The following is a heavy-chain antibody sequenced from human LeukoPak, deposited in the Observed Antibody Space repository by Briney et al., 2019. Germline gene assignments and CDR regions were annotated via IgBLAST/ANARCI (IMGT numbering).Heavy chain of an antibody. CDR3: ARSATRWGIAVAGTDLSGEFDY. D-gene: IGHD6-19*01. Sequence: SETLSLTCTVSDDSISSYYWSWIRQPPGKGLEWIGYIYDSGSTNFNPSLKSRVTISVDTSKNQLSLKLSSVTAADTAVYYCARSATRWGIAVAGTDLSGEFDYWGQGTLVTVSS. J-gene: IGHJ4*02. V-gene: IGHV4-59*01. CDR1: DDSISSYY. CDR2: IYDSGST.